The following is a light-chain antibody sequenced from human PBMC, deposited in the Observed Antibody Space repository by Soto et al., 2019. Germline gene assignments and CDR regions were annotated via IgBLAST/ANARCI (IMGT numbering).Light chain of an antibody. CDR1: HSLLDTSYKKTY. CDR2: WAS. V-gene: IGKV4-1*01. J-gene: IGKJ2*01. Sequence: DLVMTQSPDSLAVSLGATATINCKSSHSLLDTSYKKTYLAWYQQRPGQPPKLLIYWASTRHSGVPDRFSGSGSATDFTLTISSLQAEDVAIYYCHQYYSIPYTFGQGTRLEI. CDR3: HQYYSIPYT.